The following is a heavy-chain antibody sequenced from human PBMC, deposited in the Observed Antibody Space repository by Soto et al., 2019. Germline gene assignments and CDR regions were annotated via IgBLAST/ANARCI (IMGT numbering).Heavy chain of an antibody. D-gene: IGHD2-21*01. V-gene: IGHV3-30*03. J-gene: IGHJ4*02. Sequence: QVQLVESGGGVVQPETSLRLSCVASGFTFSTSGMHWVRQAPGKGLEWVAVISRDGSVKYYADSVKGRFTISRDTSKNTLYLQMISLRAEDTAVYYCAGEIASGYWGQGTLVTVSS. CDR3: AGEIASGY. CDR1: GFTFSTSG. CDR2: ISRDGSVK.